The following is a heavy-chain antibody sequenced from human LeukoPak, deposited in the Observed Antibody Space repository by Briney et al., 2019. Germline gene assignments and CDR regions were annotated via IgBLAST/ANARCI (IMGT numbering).Heavy chain of an antibody. J-gene: IGHJ4*02. CDR3: ARGKDHDFWNPFDH. Sequence: GGSLRLSCAASGFSFSNYAMNWVRQAPGKGLEWVSGIDGSGGRPPSADSVKGRFTISRDISKNTLYLQMDSLRAEDTAAYYCARGKDHDFWNPFDHWGQGTLVTVSS. V-gene: IGHV3-23*01. CDR2: IDGSGGRP. CDR1: GFSFSNYA. D-gene: IGHD3-3*01.